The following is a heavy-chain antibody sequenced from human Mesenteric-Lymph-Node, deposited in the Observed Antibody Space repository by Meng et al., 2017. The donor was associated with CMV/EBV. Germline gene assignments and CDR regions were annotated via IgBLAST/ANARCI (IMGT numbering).Heavy chain of an antibody. J-gene: IGHJ4*02. V-gene: IGHV3-30*02. D-gene: IGHD6-13*01. Sequence: GESLKISCAASGFDFSNYAGHWVRQAPGKGLEWVAFIQYDGSNKYYADSVKGRFTISRDNSKNTLYVQMNSLRAEDTAVYYCAKDEGSHGSWPQYSFDYWGQGTLVTVSS. CDR2: IQYDGSNK. CDR1: GFDFSNYA. CDR3: AKDEGSHGSWPQYSFDY.